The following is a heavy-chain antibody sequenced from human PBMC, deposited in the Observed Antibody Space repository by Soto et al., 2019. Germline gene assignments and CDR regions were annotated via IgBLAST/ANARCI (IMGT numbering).Heavy chain of an antibody. CDR3: ARGRIAAAGHRDAFDI. CDR1: GGTFSSYA. CDR2: IIPVFGAA. J-gene: IGHJ3*02. Sequence: GASVKVSCKASGGTFSSYAISWVRQAPGQGLEWMGGIIPVFGAANYAQKFQGRVTITADESTSTAYMELSSLRSEDTAVYYCARGRIAAAGHRDAFDICGQGTMVTVSS. V-gene: IGHV1-69*13. D-gene: IGHD6-13*01.